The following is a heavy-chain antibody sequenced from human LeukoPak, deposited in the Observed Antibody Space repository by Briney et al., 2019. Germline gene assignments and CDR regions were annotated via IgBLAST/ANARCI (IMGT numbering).Heavy chain of an antibody. CDR1: GYTFTSYD. CDR3: ARVPSSGYWSTSWFDP. J-gene: IGHJ5*02. D-gene: IGHD3-22*01. CDR2: MNPNSGNT. V-gene: IGHV1-8*01. Sequence: GASVKVSCKASGYTFTSYDINWVRQATGQGPEWMGWMNPNSGNTGYAQKFQGRVTMTRNTSISTAYMELSSLRSEDTAVYYCARVPSSGYWSTSWFDPWGQGTLVTVSS.